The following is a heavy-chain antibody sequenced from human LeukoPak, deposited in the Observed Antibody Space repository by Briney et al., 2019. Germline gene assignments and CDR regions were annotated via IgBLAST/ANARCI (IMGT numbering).Heavy chain of an antibody. J-gene: IGHJ4*02. Sequence: AAVKVSFKASGYTFTSYGISWVRQAPGQGLEWMGWIIAYNGNTNYAEKLQGRVTMTTDTSTRTAYMELRSLRSDDTAVYYCARGAPDIVVVVAAPGYFDYWGQGTLVTVSS. CDR1: GYTFTSYG. D-gene: IGHD2-15*01. CDR3: ARGAPDIVVVVAAPGYFDY. V-gene: IGHV1-18*01. CDR2: IIAYNGNT.